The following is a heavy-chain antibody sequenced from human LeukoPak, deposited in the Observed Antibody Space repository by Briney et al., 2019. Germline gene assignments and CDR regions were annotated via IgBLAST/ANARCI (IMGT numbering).Heavy chain of an antibody. D-gene: IGHD3-16*02. CDR3: ARDTDSFGGVIPTRSVGAFDI. CDR2: ISSSSSYI. Sequence: GGSLRLSCAASRFTFSSYSMNWVRQAPGKGLEWVSSISSSSSYIYYADSVKGRFTISRDNAKNSLYLQMNSLRAEDTAVYYCARDTDSFGGVIPTRSVGAFDIWGQGTMVTVSS. V-gene: IGHV3-21*01. CDR1: RFTFSSYS. J-gene: IGHJ3*02.